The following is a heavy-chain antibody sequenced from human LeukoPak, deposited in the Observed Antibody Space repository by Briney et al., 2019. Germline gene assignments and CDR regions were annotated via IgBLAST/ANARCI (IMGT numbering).Heavy chain of an antibody. V-gene: IGHV3-48*03. J-gene: IGHJ4*02. CDR3: VRDIGYCSSTSCYVGYFDY. D-gene: IGHD2-2*01. CDR1: GFTFSGYE. Sequence: GGSLRLSCAASGFTFSGYEMNWVRQAPGKGLEWVSYISSGGNTIYYADSVKGRFTISRDNAKNSLYLQMNSLRAEDTAVYYCVRDIGYCSSTSCYVGYFDYWGQGTLVTVSS. CDR2: ISSGGNTI.